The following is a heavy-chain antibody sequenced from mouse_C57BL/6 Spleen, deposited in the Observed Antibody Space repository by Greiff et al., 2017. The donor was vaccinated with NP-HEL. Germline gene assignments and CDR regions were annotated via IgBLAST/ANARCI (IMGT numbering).Heavy chain of an antibody. J-gene: IGHJ2*01. Sequence: QVQLKQPGAELVKPGASVKLSCKASGYTFTSYWMHWVKQRPGRGLEWIGRIDPNSGGTKYNEKFKSKATLTVDKPSSTAYMQRSSLTSEDSAVYSCARSDYFGSSYYDYWGQGTTLTVSS. CDR3: ARSDYFGSSYYDY. CDR1: GYTFTSYW. D-gene: IGHD1-1*01. V-gene: IGHV1-72*01. CDR2: IDPNSGGT.